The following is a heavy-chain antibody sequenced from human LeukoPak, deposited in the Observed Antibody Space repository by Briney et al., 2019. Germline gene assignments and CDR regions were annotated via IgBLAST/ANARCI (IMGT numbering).Heavy chain of an antibody. D-gene: IGHD6-19*01. V-gene: IGHV3-9*01. CDR1: GFTFDDYA. CDR3: AKGDGSGWYSYFDY. J-gene: IGHJ4*02. CDR2: ISWNSGSI. Sequence: GGSLRLSCAASGFTFDDYAMHWVRQAPGKGLEWVSGISWNSGSIGYADSVKGRFTISRDNAKNSLYLQMNSLRAEDTALYYCAKGDGSGWYSYFDYWGQGTLVTVSS.